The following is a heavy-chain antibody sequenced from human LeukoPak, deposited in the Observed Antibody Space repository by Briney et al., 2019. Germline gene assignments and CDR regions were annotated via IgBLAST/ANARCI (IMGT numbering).Heavy chain of an antibody. CDR3: ARPGGTDAFDI. CDR2: IYYSGST. J-gene: IGHJ3*02. D-gene: IGHD3-16*01. Sequence: SETLSLTCTVSGGSISSYYWSWIRQPAGKGLEWIGSIYYSGSTYYNPSLKSRVTISVDTSKNQFSLKLSSVTAADTAVYYCARPGGTDAFDIWGQGTMVTVSS. CDR1: GGSISSYY. V-gene: IGHV4-59*05.